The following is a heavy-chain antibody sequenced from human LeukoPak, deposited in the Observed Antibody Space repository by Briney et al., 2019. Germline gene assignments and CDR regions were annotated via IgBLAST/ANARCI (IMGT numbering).Heavy chain of an antibody. CDR3: ARRAGYGSGSYY. CDR1: GGSISRYY. CDR2: IFHSGST. V-gene: IGHV4-59*08. Sequence: SETLSPTCTVSGGSISRYYWSWIRQPPGKVLEWIGYIFHSGSTNYNPSLKSRVTISVDTSKNQFSLKLSSVTAADTAVYYCARRAGYGSGSYYWGQGTLVTVSS. D-gene: IGHD3-10*01. J-gene: IGHJ4*02.